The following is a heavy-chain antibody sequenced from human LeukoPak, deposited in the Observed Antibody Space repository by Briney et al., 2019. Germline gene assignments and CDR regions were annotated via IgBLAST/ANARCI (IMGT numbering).Heavy chain of an antibody. Sequence: GASVKVSCKASVYTFTGYYMNWVRQAPGQGLEWMGWINSDSGFTKYAQKFQGRVTMTRDTSITTVYMDLTRLTSDDTAVYYCARNFDMKGFDPWGQGTLVTLSS. CDR1: VYTFTGYY. J-gene: IGHJ5*02. CDR3: ARNFDMKGFDP. V-gene: IGHV1-2*02. D-gene: IGHD3-9*01. CDR2: INSDSGFT.